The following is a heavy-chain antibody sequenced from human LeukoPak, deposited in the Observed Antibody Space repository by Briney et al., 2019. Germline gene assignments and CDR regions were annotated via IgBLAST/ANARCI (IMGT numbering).Heavy chain of an antibody. D-gene: IGHD5-12*01. J-gene: IGHJ6*03. CDR2: IIPIFGTT. Sequence: SVKVSCKASGGTFSSYAISWVRQAPGPGLEWMGGIIPIFGTTNYAQKLQGRVTITADESTSTAYMELSSLRSEDTAVYYCARIPRGYSGYDGNYYMDVWGKGTTVTVSS. V-gene: IGHV1-69*01. CDR3: ARIPRGYSGYDGNYYMDV. CDR1: GGTFSSYA.